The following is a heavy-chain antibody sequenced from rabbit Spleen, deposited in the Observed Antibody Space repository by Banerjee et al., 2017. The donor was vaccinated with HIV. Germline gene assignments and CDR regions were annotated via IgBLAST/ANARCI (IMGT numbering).Heavy chain of an antibody. J-gene: IGHJ3*01. Sequence: QEQLEESRGDLVKPEGSLTLTCTASGFSFSSNWICWVRQAPGKGLEWIACIDTSDGDTDYANWPKGRFTISSDNAQSTVDLKMTSLTAADTATYFCARAIVPWLGLTRLDLWGPGTLVTVS. D-gene: IGHD4-1*01. V-gene: IGHV1S45*01. CDR1: GFSFSSNW. CDR2: IDTSDGDT. CDR3: ARAIVPWLGLTRLDL.